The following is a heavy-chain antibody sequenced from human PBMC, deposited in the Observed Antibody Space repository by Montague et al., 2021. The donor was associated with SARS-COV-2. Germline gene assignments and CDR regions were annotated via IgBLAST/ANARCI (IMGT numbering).Heavy chain of an antibody. J-gene: IGHJ3*02. D-gene: IGHD6-19*01. Sequence: SLRLSCAASGFTFSSYAMHWVRQAPGKGLEWVAVISYDGSNKYYADSVKGRFTISRDNSKNTLYLQMKSLRAEDTAVYYCARDDPYSSGWFDAFDIWGQGTMVTVSS. CDR2: ISYDGSNK. CDR3: ARDDPYSSGWFDAFDI. CDR1: GFTFSSYA. V-gene: IGHV3-30*04.